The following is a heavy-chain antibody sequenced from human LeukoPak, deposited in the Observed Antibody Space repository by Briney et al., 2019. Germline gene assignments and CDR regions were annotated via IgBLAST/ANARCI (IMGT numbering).Heavy chain of an antibody. Sequence: GGSLRLSCAASGSTFSSYSMNWVRQAPGKGLEWVSYISSSSSTIYYADSVKGRFTISRDNAKNSLYLQMNSLRAEDTAVYYCARDYYDSSGNWGQGTLVTVSS. V-gene: IGHV3-48*01. J-gene: IGHJ4*02. D-gene: IGHD3-22*01. CDR1: GSTFSSYS. CDR2: ISSSSSTI. CDR3: ARDYYDSSGN.